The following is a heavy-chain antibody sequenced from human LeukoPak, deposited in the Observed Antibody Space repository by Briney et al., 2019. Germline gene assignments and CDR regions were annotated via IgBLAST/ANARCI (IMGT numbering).Heavy chain of an antibody. J-gene: IGHJ5*02. D-gene: IGHD6-19*01. CDR2: IIPIFGTA. CDR3: ARSVGWTNWFDP. Sequence: ASVKVYCKASGGTFSSYAISWVRQAPGQGLEWMGGIIPIFGTANYAQKFQGRVTITADESTSTAYMELSSLRSEDTAVYYCARSVGWTNWFDPWGQGTLVTVSS. CDR1: GGTFSSYA. V-gene: IGHV1-69*13.